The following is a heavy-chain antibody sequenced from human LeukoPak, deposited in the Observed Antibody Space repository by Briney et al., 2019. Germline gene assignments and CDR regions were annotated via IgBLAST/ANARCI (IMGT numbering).Heavy chain of an antibody. CDR3: ARDRYRLGWFDP. Sequence: SETLSLTCAVSGSSISSSNWWSWVRQPPGKGLEWIGEIYHSGSTNYNPSLKSRVTISVDKSKNQFSLKLSSVTAADTAVYYCARDRYRLGWFDPWGQGTLVTVSS. CDR1: GSSISSSNW. D-gene: IGHD3-16*02. J-gene: IGHJ5*02. V-gene: IGHV4-4*02. CDR2: IYHSGST.